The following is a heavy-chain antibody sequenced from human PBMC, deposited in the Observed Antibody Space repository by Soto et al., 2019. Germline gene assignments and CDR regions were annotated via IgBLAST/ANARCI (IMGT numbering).Heavy chain of an antibody. CDR2: IYSGGST. D-gene: IGHD4-17*01. V-gene: IGHV3-53*01. CDR3: ARDRLDYGTDY. Sequence: GGSLRLSCAASGFTVSSNHMSWVRQAPGKGLEWVSVIYSGGSTYYADSVKGRFTISRDNSKNTLYLQMNSLRAEDTAVYYCARDRLDYGTDYWGQGTLVTVSS. J-gene: IGHJ4*02. CDR1: GFTVSSNH.